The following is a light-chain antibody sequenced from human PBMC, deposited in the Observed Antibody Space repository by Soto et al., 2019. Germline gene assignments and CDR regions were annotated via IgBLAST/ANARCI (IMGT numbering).Light chain of an antibody. Sequence: QSALTQPASVSGSPGQSITISCTGTSSDVCGYNYVSWYQQHPGKAPKLMIYDVSNRPSGVSNRFSGSKSGNTASLTISGLQAEDEADYYCSSYTSSSTLYVLGTGTKVTVL. CDR3: SSYTSSSTLYV. J-gene: IGLJ1*01. CDR1: SSDVCGYNY. V-gene: IGLV2-14*01. CDR2: DVS.